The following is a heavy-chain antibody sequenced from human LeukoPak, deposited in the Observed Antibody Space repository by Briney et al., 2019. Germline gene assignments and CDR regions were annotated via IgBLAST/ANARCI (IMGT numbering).Heavy chain of an antibody. CDR2: ISIDGGDT. CDR3: ARGPYYAAGSFDH. CDR1: GFSFSSNW. D-gene: IGHD3-10*01. Sequence: HPGGSLRLSCAASGFSFSSNWMHWVRQAPGKGLVWVSRISIDGGDTVYADSVKGRFTVSRDNAKDTLYLQMNSLRVEDTAVYYCARGPYYAAGSFDHWGQGTLVTVSS. J-gene: IGHJ4*02. V-gene: IGHV3-74*01.